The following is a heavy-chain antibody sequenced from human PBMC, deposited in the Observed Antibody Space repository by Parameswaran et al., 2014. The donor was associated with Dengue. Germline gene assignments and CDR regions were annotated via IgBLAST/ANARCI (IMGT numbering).Heavy chain of an antibody. Sequence: WIRQPPGKGLEWVAVISYDGSNKYYADSVKGRFTTSRDNSKNTLYLQMNSLRAEDTAVYYCASLGDFIAVAGIFDYWGQGTLVTVSS. J-gene: IGHJ4*02. V-gene: IGHV3-30*04. D-gene: IGHD6-19*01. CDR2: ISYDGSNK. CDR3: ASLGDFIAVAGIFDY.